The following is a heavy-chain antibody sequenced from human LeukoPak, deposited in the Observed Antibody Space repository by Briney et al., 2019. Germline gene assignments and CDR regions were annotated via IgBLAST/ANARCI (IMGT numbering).Heavy chain of an antibody. CDR1: GGSISSYY. D-gene: IGHD3-22*01. Sequence: SETLSLTCTVSGGSISSYYWSWIRQPAGKGLEWIGRIYTSGSTNYNPSLKSRVTISVDTSKNQFSLKLSSVTAADTAVYYCARWSSNYYDSSGPIRYFDLWGRGTLVTVSS. CDR3: ARWSSNYYDSSGPIRYFDL. J-gene: IGHJ2*01. V-gene: IGHV4-4*07. CDR2: IYTSGST.